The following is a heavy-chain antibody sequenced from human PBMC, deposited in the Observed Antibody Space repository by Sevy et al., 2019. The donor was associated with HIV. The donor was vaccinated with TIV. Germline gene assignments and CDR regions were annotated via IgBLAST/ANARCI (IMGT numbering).Heavy chain of an antibody. CDR1: GYIFTNHA. V-gene: IGHV1-18*04. CDR2: ITPYNGRT. J-gene: IGHJ1*01. D-gene: IGHD3-22*01. Sequence: ASVKVSCETSGYIFTNHAFSWVRQAPGQGLEWLGWITPYNGRTKSAEKIKGRLTMSTDTSTATVYMELRSLRADDTAVSFCAREIYFHDATSYYALDVWGQGTLVTVSS. CDR3: AREIYFHDATSYYALDV.